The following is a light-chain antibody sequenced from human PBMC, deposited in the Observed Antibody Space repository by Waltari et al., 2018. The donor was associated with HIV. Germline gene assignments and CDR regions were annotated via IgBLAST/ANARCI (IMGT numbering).Light chain of an antibody. Sequence: DIVMTQSPPSMPVTPGEPASISCGSSESLLHSNGYNSLNWYLQKPGQSPQLLIYLGSNRASGVPDRFSGSGSGTDFTLKISRVEVEDVGVYYCMQVLQTPLTFGGGTKVEIK. CDR1: ESLLHSNGYNS. V-gene: IGKV2-28*01. CDR3: MQVLQTPLT. J-gene: IGKJ4*01. CDR2: LGS.